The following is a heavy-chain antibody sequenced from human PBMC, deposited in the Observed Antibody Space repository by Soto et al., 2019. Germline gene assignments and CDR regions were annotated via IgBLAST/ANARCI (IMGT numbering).Heavy chain of an antibody. Sequence: PGGSLRLSCAASGFAFSTYSMSWVRQAPGKGLEWVSAISGSGGSTYYADSVKGRFTISRDNTKNTLYLQMNTLRAEDTAVYYCAGRSGSYLNYWGQGTLVTVSS. CDR2: ISGSGGST. CDR3: AGRSGSYLNY. J-gene: IGHJ4*02. CDR1: GFAFSTYS. V-gene: IGHV3-23*01. D-gene: IGHD1-26*01.